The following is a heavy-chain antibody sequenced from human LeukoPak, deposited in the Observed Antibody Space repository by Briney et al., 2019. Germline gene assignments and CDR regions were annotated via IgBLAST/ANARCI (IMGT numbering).Heavy chain of an antibody. CDR1: GFTFRCYS. CDR3: GSYGSGTRHINHHCDY. J-gene: IGHJ4*02. CDR2: VGRDSRTI. V-gene: IGHV3-48*02. D-gene: IGHD3-10*01. Sequence: GGPLRLSYSASGFTFRCYSMNWFHQAPARGVPGVSYVGRDSRTIYHSDSVKRRFTIERDYDKNSLYQQTKSPRDEHRAVYYCGSYGSGTRHINHHCDYWGRGTVVSVS.